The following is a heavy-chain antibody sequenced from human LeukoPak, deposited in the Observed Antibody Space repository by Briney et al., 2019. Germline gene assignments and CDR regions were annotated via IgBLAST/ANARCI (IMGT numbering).Heavy chain of an antibody. Sequence: GGSLRLSCAASGFTASSNYMSWVRQAPGKGLEWVSVIYSGGSTYYSDSVKGRYTISRDNSKNTLYLQMNSLRAEDTAVYYCARERRRYCSSTSCYRGPYYYYGMDVWGQGTTVTGSS. V-gene: IGHV3-66*01. CDR2: IYSGGST. CDR3: ARERRRYCSSTSCYRGPYYYYGMDV. J-gene: IGHJ6*02. CDR1: GFTASSNY. D-gene: IGHD2-2*01.